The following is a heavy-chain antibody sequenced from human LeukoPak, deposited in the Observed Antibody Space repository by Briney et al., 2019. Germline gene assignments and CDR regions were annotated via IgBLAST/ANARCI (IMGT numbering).Heavy chain of an antibody. CDR2: FDPEDGET. J-gene: IGHJ4*02. Sequence: GASVKVSCKASGYTFTSYYMHWVRQAPGKGLEWMGGFDPEDGETIYAQKFQGRVTMTEDTSTDTAYMELSSLRSEDTAVYYCATTRVQRWLQLGYFDYWGQGTLVTVSS. D-gene: IGHD5-24*01. CDR1: GYTFTSYY. V-gene: IGHV1-24*01. CDR3: ATTRVQRWLQLGYFDY.